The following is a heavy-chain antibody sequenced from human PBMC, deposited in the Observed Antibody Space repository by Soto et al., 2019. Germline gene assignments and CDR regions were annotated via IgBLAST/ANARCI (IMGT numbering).Heavy chain of an antibody. J-gene: IGHJ4*02. D-gene: IGHD2-2*01. CDR2: ISYDGSNK. CDR3: ARDLVGSCLY. V-gene: IGHV3-30-3*01. CDR1: GFTFSSYA. Sequence: LRLSCAASGFTFSSYAMHWVRQAPGKGLEWVAVISYDGSNKYYADSVKGRFTISRDNSKNTLYLQMNSLRAEDTAVYYCARDLVGSCLYWGQGTLVTVSS.